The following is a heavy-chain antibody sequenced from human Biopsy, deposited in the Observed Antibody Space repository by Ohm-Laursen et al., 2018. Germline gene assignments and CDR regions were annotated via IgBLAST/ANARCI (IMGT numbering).Heavy chain of an antibody. CDR2: ISYTGYT. V-gene: IGHV4-59*11. J-gene: IGHJ4*02. D-gene: IGHD4-23*01. CDR1: GGSFTGHY. Sequence: TLSLTWIVSGGSFTGHYWTWIRQPPGKGLEWIGHISYTGYTSYNASLKSRVTISVDTSRNHFSLRLSSLTAADTAVYYCARGSNDFGGLYFPRWGQGTLVTVSS. CDR3: ARGSNDFGGLYFPR.